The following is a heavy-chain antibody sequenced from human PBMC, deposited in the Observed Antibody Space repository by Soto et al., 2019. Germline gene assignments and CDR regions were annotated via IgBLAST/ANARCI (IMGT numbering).Heavy chain of an antibody. V-gene: IGHV3-23*01. J-gene: IGHJ4*02. D-gene: IGHD6-13*01. CDR2: ISGSGRST. CDR1: GFSFSSCA. Sequence: EVQLLESGGGLIQPGGSLRLSCAASGFSFSSCAMSWVRQAPGKGLGWVSVISGSGRSTDYADSVKGRFTISRDNSKNTVYLQMNSLRAEDTAVYYCAKHTLYSDSWYEDYWGQGTLVTVSS. CDR3: AKHTLYSDSWYEDY.